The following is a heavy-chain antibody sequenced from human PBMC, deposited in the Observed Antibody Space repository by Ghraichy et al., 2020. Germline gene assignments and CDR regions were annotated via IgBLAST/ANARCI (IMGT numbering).Heavy chain of an antibody. D-gene: IGHD5-18*01. CDR2: ITGSGGTT. CDR3: ARATGYSYGKSALDY. CDR1: EFSFSSYA. Sequence: GESLNISCAASEFSFSSYAMSWVRQAPGKGLDWVSGITGSGGTTNSADSVKGRFTISRDNSKNMLYLQMNSLRAEDTAVYYCARATGYSYGKSALDYWGQGTLGTVSS. J-gene: IGHJ4*02. V-gene: IGHV3-23*01.